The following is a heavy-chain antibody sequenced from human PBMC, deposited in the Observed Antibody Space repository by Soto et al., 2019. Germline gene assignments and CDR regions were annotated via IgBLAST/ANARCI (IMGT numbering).Heavy chain of an antibody. Sequence: SGPTLVNPTQTLTLTCTFSGFSLSTSGMCVSWIRQPPGKALEWLALIDWDDDKYYSTSLKTRLTISKDTSKNQVVLTMTNMESVDTATYFCARILVRSGWYDYYGMDVWGQGTTVTVCS. D-gene: IGHD6-19*01. J-gene: IGHJ6*02. V-gene: IGHV2-70*01. CDR3: ARILVRSGWYDYYGMDV. CDR1: GFSLSTSGMC. CDR2: IDWDDDK.